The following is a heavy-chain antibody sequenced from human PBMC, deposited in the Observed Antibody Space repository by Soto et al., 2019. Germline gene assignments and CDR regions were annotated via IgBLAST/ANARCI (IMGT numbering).Heavy chain of an antibody. J-gene: IGHJ2*01. CDR1: GGTFSNYP. CDR2: IIPIFVTV. Sequence: QVQLVQSGAEVKQPGSSVKVSCKASGGTFSNYPISWVRQAPVQGLEWMGGIIPIFVTVNYAQKFQCRVTITADESTSTAYMELSSMISYDTAVYYCARGNHSFLPLWYCDLWCRGTLVTVSS. D-gene: IGHD1-26*01. V-gene: IGHV1-69*12. CDR3: ARGNHSFLPLWYCDL.